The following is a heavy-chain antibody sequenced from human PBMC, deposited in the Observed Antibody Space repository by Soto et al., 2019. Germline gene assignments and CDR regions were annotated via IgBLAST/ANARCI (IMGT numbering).Heavy chain of an antibody. Sequence: GGSLRLSCEASVSGFTFTNAWMNWVRQAPGKGLEWVSAISGSGGSTYYADSVKGRFTISRDNSKNTLYLQMNSLRAEDTAVYYCAKDLWFGELSQHLPHMDVWGKGTTVTVSS. CDR3: AKDLWFGELSQHLPHMDV. CDR1: GFTFTNAW. D-gene: IGHD3-10*01. J-gene: IGHJ6*03. V-gene: IGHV3-23*01. CDR2: ISGSGGST.